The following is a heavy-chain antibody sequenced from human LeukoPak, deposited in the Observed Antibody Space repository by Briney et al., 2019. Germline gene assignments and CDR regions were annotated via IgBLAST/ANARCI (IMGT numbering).Heavy chain of an antibody. J-gene: IGHJ4*02. V-gene: IGHV3-23*01. CDR3: AKEGPLRYFDWLLSGASFDY. Sequence: GGSLRLSCAASGFTFSSYAMSWVRQAPGKGLEWVSAISGSGGSTYYADSVKGRFTISRDNSKNTLYLQMNSLRAEDTAVYYCAKEGPLRYFDWLLSGASFDYWGQGTLVTVSS. D-gene: IGHD3-9*01. CDR2: ISGSGGST. CDR1: GFTFSSYA.